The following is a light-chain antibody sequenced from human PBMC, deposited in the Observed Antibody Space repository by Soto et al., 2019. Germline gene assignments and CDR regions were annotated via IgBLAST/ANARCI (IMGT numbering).Light chain of an antibody. J-gene: IGLJ1*01. CDR1: NIGSKN. CDR3: QVWDSSSYV. CDR2: RDS. Sequence: SYELTQPLSVSVALGQTARITCGGNNIGSKNVHWYQQKPGQAPVLVMYRDSNRPSGIPERFSGSNSGDTATLTIRRAQAGDEADYYCQVWDSSSYVFGTGTQVTVL. V-gene: IGLV3-9*01.